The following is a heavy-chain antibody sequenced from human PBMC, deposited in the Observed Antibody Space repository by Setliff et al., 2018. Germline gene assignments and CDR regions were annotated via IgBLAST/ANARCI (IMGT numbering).Heavy chain of an antibody. CDR1: GGSFSSYY. CDR2: IHHSGST. V-gene: IGHV4-34*01. CDR3: ARLRKAVDGINFPRYMDV. Sequence: SETLSLTCAVYGGSFSSYYWNWIRQPPGKGLEWIGEIHHSGSTKYNPSLKSRVTISVDTSKNQFSLRLSSVTATDTAVYYCARLRKAVDGINFPRYMDVWGKGTTVTVSS. J-gene: IGHJ6*04. D-gene: IGHD6-19*01.